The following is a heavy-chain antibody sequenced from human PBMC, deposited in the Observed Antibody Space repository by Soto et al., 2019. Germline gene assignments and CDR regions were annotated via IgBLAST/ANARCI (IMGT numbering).Heavy chain of an antibody. V-gene: IGHV1-18*01. Sequence: ASVKVSCKASGYTFTSYGISWVRQAPGQGLEWMGWISAYNGNTNYAQKLQGRVTMTTDTSTSTAYMELRSLRSDDTAVYYCARTSDYDFWSGYPDYWGQGTLVTVSS. CDR1: GYTFTSYG. D-gene: IGHD3-3*01. J-gene: IGHJ4*02. CDR2: ISAYNGNT. CDR3: ARTSDYDFWSGYPDY.